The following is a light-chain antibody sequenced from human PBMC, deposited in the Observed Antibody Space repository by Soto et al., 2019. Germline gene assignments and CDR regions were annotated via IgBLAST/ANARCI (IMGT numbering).Light chain of an antibody. CDR1: SSDVGGYNY. Sequence: QSALTQPASVSGSPGQSITISCTGTSSDVGGYNYVSWYQHHPGKAPKLMIYEVSNRPSGVSTRFSGSKSGNTASLTISGLQAEDEADHYCSSYTSSSTLYVFGTGTKVTV. V-gene: IGLV2-14*01. J-gene: IGLJ1*01. CDR2: EVS. CDR3: SSYTSSSTLYV.